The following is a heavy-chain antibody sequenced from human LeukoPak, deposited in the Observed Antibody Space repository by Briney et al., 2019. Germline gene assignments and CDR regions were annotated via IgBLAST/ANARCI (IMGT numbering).Heavy chain of an antibody. V-gene: IGHV3-7*01. D-gene: IGHD3-22*01. CDR2: IKPDGSDK. CDR1: GFTFSSYW. J-gene: IGHJ5*02. CDR3: ATQPSYYDSSGYYIT. Sequence: GGSLRLSCAASGFTFSSYWMSWVRQAPGKGLEWVAKIKPDGSDKYYVDSVKGRFTISRDNAKNSLYLQMDSLRAEDTAVYYCATQPSYYDSSGYYITWGQGTLVTVSS.